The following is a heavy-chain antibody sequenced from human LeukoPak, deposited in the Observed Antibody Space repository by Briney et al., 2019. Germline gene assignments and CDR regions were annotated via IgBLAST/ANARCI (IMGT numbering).Heavy chain of an antibody. D-gene: IGHD2-8*01. CDR1: GGSISSGDYY. CDR3: ASIMVYAVYY. Sequence: SXTLSLTCTVSGGSISSGDYYWSWIRQPPGKGLEWIGYIYYSGSTYYNSSLKSRVTISADTSKNQLSLKLSSVTAADTAVYYCASIMVYAVYYWGQGTLVTVSS. CDR2: IYYSGST. J-gene: IGHJ4*02. V-gene: IGHV4-30-4*08.